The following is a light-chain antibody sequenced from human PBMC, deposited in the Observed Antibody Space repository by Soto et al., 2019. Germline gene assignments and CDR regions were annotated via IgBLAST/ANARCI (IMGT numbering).Light chain of an antibody. CDR3: QQYRSYSAWT. J-gene: IGKJ1*01. CDR2: DAS. Sequence: DIQMTQSPSTLSASIGDRVNITCRASQRINKCLAWHQQKPGKAPKLLIYDASSLQSGVPPRFSGSGSGTEFTLTIRSLRPDDIATYYGQQYRSYSAWTVGEGAKVEIK. CDR1: QRINKC. V-gene: IGKV1-5*01.